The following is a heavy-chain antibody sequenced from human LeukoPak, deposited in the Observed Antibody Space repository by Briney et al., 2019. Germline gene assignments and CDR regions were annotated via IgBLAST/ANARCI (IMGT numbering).Heavy chain of an antibody. D-gene: IGHD6-19*01. V-gene: IGHV4-38-2*01. Sequence: SETLSLTCAVSGYSISSGYYWGWIRQPPGKGLEWIGSIYHSGSTYYNPSLKSRVTISVGTSKNQFSLKLSSVTAADTAVYYCARAHSSGWTFDYWGQGTLVTVSS. CDR2: IYHSGST. CDR1: GYSISSGYY. J-gene: IGHJ4*02. CDR3: ARAHSSGWTFDY.